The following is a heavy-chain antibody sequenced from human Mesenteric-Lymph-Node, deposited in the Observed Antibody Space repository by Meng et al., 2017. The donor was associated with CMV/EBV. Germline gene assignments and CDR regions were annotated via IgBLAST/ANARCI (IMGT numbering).Heavy chain of an antibody. CDR1: GFTFSSYE. V-gene: IGHV3-48*03. CDR2: ISSSGSTI. D-gene: IGHD1-1*01. J-gene: IGHJ4*02. CDR3: ARVLVWVTTGYFDY. Sequence: GGSLRLSCAASGFTFSSYEMNWVRQAPGKGLEWVSYISSSGSTIYYADSVKGRFTISRDNAKNSLYLQMNSLRAEDTAVYYCARVLVWVTTGYFDYWGQGTLVTVSS.